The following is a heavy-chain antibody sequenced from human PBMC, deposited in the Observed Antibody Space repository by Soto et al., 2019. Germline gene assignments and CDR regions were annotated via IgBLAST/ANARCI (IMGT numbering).Heavy chain of an antibody. CDR2: IYPGDSDT. J-gene: IGHJ4*02. CDR3: ASLRDGYNFY. Sequence: GESLKISCKGSGYSFTSYWIGWVRQMPGKGLEWMGIIYPGDSDTRHNPSFQGRVTISADKSISTAYLQWSSLRASDTAMYYCASLRDGYNFYWGQGTLVTVSS. CDR1: GYSFTSYW. D-gene: IGHD5-12*01. V-gene: IGHV5-51*01.